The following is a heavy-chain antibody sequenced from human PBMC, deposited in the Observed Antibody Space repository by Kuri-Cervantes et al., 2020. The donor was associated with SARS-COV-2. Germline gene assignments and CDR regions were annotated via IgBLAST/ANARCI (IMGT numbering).Heavy chain of an antibody. CDR2: VRGKANNYAT. Sequence: GGSLRLSCEVPGSLFGASAMHGVRQGPGKGLEWVGRVRGKANNYATACAASVKGRFTIPRDDSKNMAYLQMNSPKTEDTAVYYCARDIVEWETTDYYMDVWGKGTTVTVSS. D-gene: IGHD1-26*01. J-gene: IGHJ6*03. CDR3: ARDIVEWETTDYYMDV. V-gene: IGHV3-73*01. CDR1: GSLFGASA.